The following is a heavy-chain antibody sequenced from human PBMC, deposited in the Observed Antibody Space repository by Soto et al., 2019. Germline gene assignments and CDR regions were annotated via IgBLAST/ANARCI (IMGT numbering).Heavy chain of an antibody. J-gene: IGHJ4*02. CDR2: ISYDGSNK. V-gene: IGHV3-30*03. CDR1: GFTFSSYG. D-gene: IGHD1-1*01. Sequence: QVQLVESGGGVVQPGRSLRLSCAASGFTFSSYGMHWVRQAPGKGLEWVAVISYDGSNKYYADSVKGRFTISRDNSKNTLYLQMNSLRAEDTAVYYCARDKLERRYYFDYWGQGTLVTVSS. CDR3: ARDKLERRYYFDY.